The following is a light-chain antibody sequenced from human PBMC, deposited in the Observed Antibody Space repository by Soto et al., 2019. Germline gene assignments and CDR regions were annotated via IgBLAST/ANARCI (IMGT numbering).Light chain of an antibody. CDR1: RDIGSD. CDR3: LQDYDLPRT. V-gene: IGKV1-6*01. J-gene: IGKJ1*01. Sequence: IQMTQSPLSLSASVGDRVIITCRASRDIGSDLGWYQQKPGKAPKLLIFAASTLHSGVPSRFSGSGSGTVFTLTISSLHPEEFATYDCLQDYDLPRTVGQGTTV. CDR2: AAS.